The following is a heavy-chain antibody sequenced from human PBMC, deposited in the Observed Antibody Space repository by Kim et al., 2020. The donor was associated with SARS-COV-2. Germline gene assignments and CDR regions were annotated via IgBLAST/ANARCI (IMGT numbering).Heavy chain of an antibody. CDR3: ARARTRKLLWFGELLESWFDP. CDR1: GGSFSGYY. CDR2: INHSGST. J-gene: IGHJ5*02. Sequence: SETLSLTCAVYGGSFSGYYWSWIRQPPGKGLEWIGEINHSGSTNYNPSLKSRVTISVDTSKNQFSLKLSSVTAADTAVYYCARARTRKLLWFGELLESWFDPWGQGTLVTVSS. D-gene: IGHD3-10*01. V-gene: IGHV4-34*01.